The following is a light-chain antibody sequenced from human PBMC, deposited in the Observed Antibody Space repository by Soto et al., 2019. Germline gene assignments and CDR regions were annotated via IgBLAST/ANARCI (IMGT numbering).Light chain of an antibody. J-gene: IGLJ2*01. CDR3: SSYTGSSTLV. CDR2: EVS. CDR1: SSDVGGYNY. Sequence: QSALTQTASVSGSPGQSITISCPGTSSDVGGYNYVSWYQQHPGKAPKLMIYEVSNRPSGVSNRFSGSKSGNTASLTISGLQAEDEADYYCSSYTGSSTLVFGAGTKLTVL. V-gene: IGLV2-14*01.